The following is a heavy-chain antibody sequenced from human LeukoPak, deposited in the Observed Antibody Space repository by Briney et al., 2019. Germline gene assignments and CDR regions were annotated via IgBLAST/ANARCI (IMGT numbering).Heavy chain of an antibody. V-gene: IGHV3-74*01. J-gene: IGHJ4*02. Sequence: GGSLRLSCAASGFTFSSYWMHWVRHVPGKGLVWVSRITNDGSSTAHADSVKGRLTISRDNAKNTLYLQMNSLRAEDTAVYYCARGGRSLDYWGQGTLVTVSS. CDR1: GFTFSSYW. D-gene: IGHD3-3*01. CDR2: ITNDGSST. CDR3: ARGGRSLDY.